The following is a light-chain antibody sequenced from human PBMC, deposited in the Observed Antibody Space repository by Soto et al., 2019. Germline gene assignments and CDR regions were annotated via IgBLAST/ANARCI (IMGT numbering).Light chain of an antibody. CDR2: KAS. J-gene: IGKJ2*01. V-gene: IGKV1-5*03. Sequence: DIQMTQSPSTLSASVGDRVTITCRASQSIRDWLAWYQQKPGKAPNLLIYKASSLESGVPSRFSGSGSGTEFTLTISSVQPDDFAAYYCQQYKSDPYTFGQGTKLEIK. CDR3: QQYKSDPYT. CDR1: QSIRDW.